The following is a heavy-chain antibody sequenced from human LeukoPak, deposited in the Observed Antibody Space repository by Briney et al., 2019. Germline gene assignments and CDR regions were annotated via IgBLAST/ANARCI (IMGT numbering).Heavy chain of an antibody. Sequence: GGSLRLSCAASGFTFSSYWMHWVRQAPGKGLVWVSRINSDGSSTSYADSVKGRFTISRDNSKNTLYLLMNSLRAEDTAVYYCAKVRSSSSWPFDYWGQGTLVTVSS. CDR3: AKVRSSSSWPFDY. CDR2: INSDGSST. V-gene: IGHV3-74*01. J-gene: IGHJ4*02. CDR1: GFTFSSYW. D-gene: IGHD6-13*01.